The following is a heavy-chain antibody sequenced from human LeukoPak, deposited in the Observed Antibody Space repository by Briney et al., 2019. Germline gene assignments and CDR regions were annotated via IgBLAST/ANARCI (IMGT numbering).Heavy chain of an antibody. CDR1: GYTFTSYD. V-gene: IGHV1-8*01. D-gene: IGHD3-22*01. CDR2: MTPNSGNT. CDR3: ARSPRWGSGYQHPLDY. J-gene: IGHJ4*02. Sequence: ASVKVSCKASGYTFTSYDINWVRQATGQGLEWMGWMTPNSGNTGYAQKFQGRVTITADKSTSTAYMELSSLRSEDTAVYYCARSPRWGSGYQHPLDYWGQGTLVTVSS.